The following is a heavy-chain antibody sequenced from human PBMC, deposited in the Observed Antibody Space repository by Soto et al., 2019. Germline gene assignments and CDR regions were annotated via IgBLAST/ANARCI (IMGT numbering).Heavy chain of an antibody. V-gene: IGHV4-30-4*01. CDR2: IYYRGST. Sequence: SETLSLTCTVSGGSISSGDYYWSWIRQPPGKGLEWIGYIYYRGSTYYNPSLKSRVSMSVDTSKNQFSLNVSSVTAADTALYFCARQYTVTVSYFDYWGLGTLVTVSS. CDR3: ARQYTVTVSYFDY. CDR1: GGSISSGDYY. D-gene: IGHD4-17*01. J-gene: IGHJ4*02.